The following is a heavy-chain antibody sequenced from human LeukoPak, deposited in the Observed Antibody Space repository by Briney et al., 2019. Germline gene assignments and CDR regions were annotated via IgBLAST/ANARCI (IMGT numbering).Heavy chain of an antibody. J-gene: IGHJ4*02. CDR3: ARERLGEYYFDY. Sequence: GGSLRLSCAASGFTFDDYGMSWVRQAPGKGLDWVSGMNWNGGGTDYADSVKGRFTISRDNAKNSLYLQMNSLRAEDTALYYCARERLGEYYFDYWGQGTLVTVSS. CDR2: MNWNGGGT. V-gene: IGHV3-20*04. CDR1: GFTFDDYG. D-gene: IGHD3-16*01.